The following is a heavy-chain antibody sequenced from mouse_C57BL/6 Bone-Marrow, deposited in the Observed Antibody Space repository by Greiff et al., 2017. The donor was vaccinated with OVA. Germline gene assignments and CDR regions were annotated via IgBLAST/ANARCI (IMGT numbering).Heavy chain of an antibody. Sequence: VQLQESGAELVKPGASVKLSCKASGYTFTSYWMQWVKQRPGQGLEWIGEIDPSDSYTNYNQKFKGKATLTIDTSSNTAYMQLSSLTSEDSAVYYCERDGNYDFDYWGQGTTPTVSS. CDR1: GYTFTSYW. D-gene: IGHD2-1*01. J-gene: IGHJ2*01. V-gene: IGHV1-50*01. CDR2: IDPSDSYT. CDR3: ERDGNYDFDY.